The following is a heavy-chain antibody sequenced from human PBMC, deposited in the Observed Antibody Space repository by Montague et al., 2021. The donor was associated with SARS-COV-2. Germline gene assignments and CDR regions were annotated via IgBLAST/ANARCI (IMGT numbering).Heavy chain of an antibody. Sequence: SETLSLTCNVSGDSMKNSGYYWAWIRQPPGKGLEWIGSIYYSGTTYYNPSLKSRVTISVDTSKNQFSLILSSVTAADRAVYYCARRRAGLYRREHYIDVWGEGTTVTVSS. CDR1: GDSMKNSGYY. V-gene: IGHV4-39*01. CDR3: ARRRAGLYRREHYIDV. J-gene: IGHJ6*03. D-gene: IGHD3-3*01. CDR2: IYYSGTT.